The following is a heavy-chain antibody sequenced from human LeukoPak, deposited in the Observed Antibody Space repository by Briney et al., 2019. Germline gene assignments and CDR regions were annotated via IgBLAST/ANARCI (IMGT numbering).Heavy chain of an antibody. V-gene: IGHV1-2*02. CDR2: INPNSGGT. CDR1: GYTFSDYY. D-gene: IGHD6-13*01. Sequence: ASVKVSCKASGYTFSDYYMHWVRQAPGQGLEWIGWINPNSGGTKYAQKFQDRVTMTRDTSISTAYIEVSRLRSDDTAVYYCMREVGSINWYAYWGQGTLVTVSS. J-gene: IGHJ5*01. CDR3: MREVGSINWYAY.